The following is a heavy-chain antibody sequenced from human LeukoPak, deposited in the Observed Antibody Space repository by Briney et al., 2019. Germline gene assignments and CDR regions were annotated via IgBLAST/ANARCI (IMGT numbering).Heavy chain of an antibody. J-gene: IGHJ4*02. D-gene: IGHD1-26*01. V-gene: IGHV3-23*01. CDR2: ISGGGGST. Sequence: PRRSLRLSCAASGFTFTSCSMNWVRQAPGKGLEWVSTISGGGGSTYYADSVKGRFTISRDNSKNTLYLQVNSLRAEDTAVYYCAKGGKWDVTPFDYWGQGTLVTVSS. CDR1: GFTFTSCS. CDR3: AKGGKWDVTPFDY.